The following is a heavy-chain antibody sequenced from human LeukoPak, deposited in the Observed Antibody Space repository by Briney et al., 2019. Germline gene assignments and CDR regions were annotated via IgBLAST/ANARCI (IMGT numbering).Heavy chain of an antibody. Sequence: PGGSLRLSCAASGFTFSTYGMNWVRQAPGKRLEWVSYISSSSDSIYYADSVKGRFTISRDNAENSLYLQMNSLRDEDTAVYYCARVLGNGYQLLLTPYYYGMDVWGQGTTVTVSS. CDR3: ARVLGNGYQLLLTPYYYGMDV. CDR1: GFTFSTYG. D-gene: IGHD2-2*01. J-gene: IGHJ6*02. CDR2: ISSSSDSI. V-gene: IGHV3-48*02.